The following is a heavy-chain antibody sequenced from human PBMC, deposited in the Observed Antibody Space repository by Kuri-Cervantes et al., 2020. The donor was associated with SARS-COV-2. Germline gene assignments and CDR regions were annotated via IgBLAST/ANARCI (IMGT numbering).Heavy chain of an antibody. CDR2: IIPAFGTA. J-gene: IGHJ6*03. V-gene: IGHV1-69*13. CDR3: ARGKISGTEGGYYWYHDMDV. Sequence: SVKVSCKTSGGTFRTYAVSWVRQAPGHGLEWMGGIIPAFGTADSAQKFKGRVTITADESTNTAYMELSSLRSDDTAIYYCARGKISGTEGGYYWYHDMDVWGKGTTVTVSS. CDR1: GGTFRTYA. D-gene: IGHD2-15*01.